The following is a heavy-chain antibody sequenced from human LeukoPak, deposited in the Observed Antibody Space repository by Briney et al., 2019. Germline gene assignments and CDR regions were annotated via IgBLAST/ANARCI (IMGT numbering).Heavy chain of an antibody. CDR2: IDSSGDNT. D-gene: IGHD1-26*01. Sequence: GGSLRLSCAASGFTFSSYAMHWVRQAPGKGLEYVSAIDSSGDNTYYADSVKGRFTISRDNSKNTLYLQMGSLRPDDMAVYFCARGGELLGAFDIWGQGTMVTVSS. CDR3: ARGGELLGAFDI. V-gene: IGHV3-64*02. J-gene: IGHJ3*02. CDR1: GFTFSSYA.